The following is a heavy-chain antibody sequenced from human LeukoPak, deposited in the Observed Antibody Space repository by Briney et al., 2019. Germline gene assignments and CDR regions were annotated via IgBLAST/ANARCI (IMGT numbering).Heavy chain of an antibody. CDR2: MCYSGST. Sequence: SETLSLTCTVAGDSVSSYCWGWVRQPPGKGLEWMGSMCYSGSTNYNPSLKSRVTISIDTSKNQFSLKLSSVTAADTAVYYCARRVVESAVITERNWFDPWGQGTLVTVSS. CDR3: ARRVVESAVITERNWFDP. V-gene: IGHV4-59*08. D-gene: IGHD4-11*01. CDR1: GDSVSSYC. J-gene: IGHJ5*02.